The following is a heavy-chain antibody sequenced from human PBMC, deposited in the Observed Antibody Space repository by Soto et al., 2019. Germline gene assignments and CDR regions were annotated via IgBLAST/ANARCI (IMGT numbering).Heavy chain of an antibody. CDR1: GITFSSYG. D-gene: IGHD3-22*01. CDR3: AKDRWDYYDKRGWFDP. V-gene: IGHV3-30*18. Sequence: QVQLVESGGGVVQPGRSLRLSCAASGITFSSYGMHWVRQAPGKGLEWVALISYDGSKKYYADSVKGRLTISRDNSKNXLYLQMNSLRAEDTAVYYSAKDRWDYYDKRGWFDPWGQGTLVTVSS. CDR2: ISYDGSKK. J-gene: IGHJ5*02.